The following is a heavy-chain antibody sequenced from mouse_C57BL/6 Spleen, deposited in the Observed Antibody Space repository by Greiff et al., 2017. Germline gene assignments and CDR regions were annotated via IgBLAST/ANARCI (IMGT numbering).Heavy chain of an antibody. CDR1: GYTFTEYT. D-gene: IGHD2-5*01. CDR2: FYPGSGSI. CDR3: ARHDDSKGAMDY. J-gene: IGHJ4*01. V-gene: IGHV1-62-2*01. Sequence: QVQLQQSGAELVKPGASVKLSCKASGYTFTEYTIYWVQQRSEQGLEWIGWFYPGSGSITYKEKFKAKATWTADNASSTLYMELSRVKSEDSAVYFCARHDDSKGAMDYWGQGTSVTVSS.